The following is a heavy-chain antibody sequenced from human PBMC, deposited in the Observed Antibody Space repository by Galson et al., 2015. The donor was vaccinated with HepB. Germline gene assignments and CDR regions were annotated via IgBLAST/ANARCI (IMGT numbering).Heavy chain of an antibody. CDR3: ARGGGSYRFDY. Sequence: SETLSLTCAVYGGSFSGYYWNWIRQPPVKGLEWIGEITHTGSTNYNPSLKSRVTVSVDTSKNQFSLKLSSVTAADTAVYFCARGGGSYRFDYWGQGTLVTVSS. CDR1: GGSFSGYY. V-gene: IGHV4-34*01. CDR2: ITHTGST. J-gene: IGHJ4*02. D-gene: IGHD1-26*01.